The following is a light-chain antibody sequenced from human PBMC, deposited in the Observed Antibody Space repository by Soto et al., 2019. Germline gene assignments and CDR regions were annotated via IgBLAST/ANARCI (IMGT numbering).Light chain of an antibody. J-gene: IGKJ1*01. CDR2: DVS. V-gene: IGKV3-15*01. Sequence: EIVMTQPPVALSVSPGERATLSCRASQAIRSDLAWYQQKPGQAPRLLISDVSTRATGIPARFNGSGSGTEFTLAISSLQFEDFAVYYCQQYNNWPPWTFGQGTKVDIK. CDR1: QAIRSD. CDR3: QQYNNWPPWT.